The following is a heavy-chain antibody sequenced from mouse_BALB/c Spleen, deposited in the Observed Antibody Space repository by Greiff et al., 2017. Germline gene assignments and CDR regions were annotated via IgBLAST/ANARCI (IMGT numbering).Heavy chain of an antibody. Sequence: VMLVESGPGLVAPSQSLSITCTVSGFSLTGYGVNWVRQPPVKGLEWLGMIWSGGSTDYNAAFISRLSISKDNSKSQVFFKMNSLQANDTAIYYCAASTIGTYYFDYWGQGTTLTVSS. V-gene: IGHV2-6-7*01. D-gene: IGHD2-14*01. CDR1: GFSLTGYG. CDR3: AASTIGTYYFDY. CDR2: IWSGGST. J-gene: IGHJ2*01.